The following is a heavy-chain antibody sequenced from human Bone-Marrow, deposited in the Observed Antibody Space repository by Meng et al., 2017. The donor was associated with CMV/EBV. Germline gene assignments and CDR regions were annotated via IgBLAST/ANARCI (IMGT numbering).Heavy chain of an antibody. Sequence: GGSLRLSCAASGFTFSSYSMNWVRQAPGKGLEWVSYVSSGGSIMTYADSLKGRFTISRDNAKNSLYLQMDSLRVEDTAVYYCARDPIGLLDLDYWGQGTLVTVSS. D-gene: IGHD3/OR15-3a*01. CDR1: GFTFSSYS. V-gene: IGHV3-48*04. J-gene: IGHJ4*02. CDR2: VSSGGSIM. CDR3: ARDPIGLLDLDY.